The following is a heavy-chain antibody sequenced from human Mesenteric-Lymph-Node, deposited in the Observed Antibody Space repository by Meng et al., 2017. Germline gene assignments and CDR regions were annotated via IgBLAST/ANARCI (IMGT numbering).Heavy chain of an antibody. D-gene: IGHD4-17*01. CDR2: IHHSGSA. J-gene: IGHJ4*02. CDR3: ARGPTTYFDY. CDR1: GGAIISVYW. Sequence: QVTLQESGPVLVKPSESRASPSAVSGGAIISVYWWTWVRQAPGKGLEWIGYIHHSGSAYYNPSLKSRVSISVDTSKNQFSLKLSSVTAADTAVYYCARGPTTYFDYWGQGTLVTVSS. V-gene: IGHV4-30-4*02.